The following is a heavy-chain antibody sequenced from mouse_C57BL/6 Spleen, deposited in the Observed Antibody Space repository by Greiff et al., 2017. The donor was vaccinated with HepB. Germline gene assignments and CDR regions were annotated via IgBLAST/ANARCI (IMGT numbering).Heavy chain of an antibody. V-gene: IGHV5-17*01. CDR3: ARLDDYDGHWYFDV. CDR2: ISSGSSTI. D-gene: IGHD2-4*01. J-gene: IGHJ1*03. Sequence: EVQLQQSGGGLVKPGGSLKLSCAASGFTFSDYGMHWVRQAPEKGLEWVAYISSGSSTIYYADTVKGRFTISRDNAKNTLFLQMTSLRSEDTAMYYCARLDDYDGHWYFDVWGTGTTVTVSS. CDR1: GFTFSDYG.